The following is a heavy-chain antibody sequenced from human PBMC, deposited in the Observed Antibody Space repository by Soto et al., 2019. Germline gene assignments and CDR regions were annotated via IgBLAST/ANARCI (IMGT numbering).Heavy chain of an antibody. CDR2: MIPIRGKT. Sequence: GASVKVSCKASGGTFSSYTISWVRQAPGQGLEWMGRMIPIRGKTDYAQKFQGRVTMTADKFTSTAYMELSSLRSDDTAVYYCARAVGRDGSSWHRGAFDCWGQGSLVTVSS. V-gene: IGHV1-69*08. CDR3: ARAVGRDGSSWHRGAFDC. D-gene: IGHD2-2*01. CDR1: GGTFSSYT. J-gene: IGHJ4*02.